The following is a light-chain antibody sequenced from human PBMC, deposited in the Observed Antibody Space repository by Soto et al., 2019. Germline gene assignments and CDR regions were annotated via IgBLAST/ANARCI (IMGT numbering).Light chain of an antibody. V-gene: IGKV3-11*01. J-gene: IGKJ4*01. CDR3: QQRNDWPALS. CDR2: ETS. CDR1: EYVRVY. Sequence: ENVLTQFPATLSLSPGESATLSCRASEYVRVYLAWYHQKPGQAPRLLMYETSTKAPGIPRRFSGSGSGTDFTLSIRSLEPEDSGVYYCQQRNDWPALSFGGGTKVEIK.